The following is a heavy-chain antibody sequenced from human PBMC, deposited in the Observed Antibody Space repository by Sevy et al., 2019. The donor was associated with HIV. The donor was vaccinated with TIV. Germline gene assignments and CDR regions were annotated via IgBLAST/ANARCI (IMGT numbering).Heavy chain of an antibody. CDR3: ARDEVGGSYWEFDY. J-gene: IGHJ4*02. Sequence: GGSLRLSCAASGFTFSSYSMNWVRQAPGKGLEWVSSISTSSSYTYYADSVKGRFTISRDNAKNSLYLQMNSLRAEDTAVYYCARDEVGGSYWEFDYWGQGTLVSVSS. D-gene: IGHD1-26*01. CDR1: GFTFSSYS. CDR2: ISTSSSYT. V-gene: IGHV3-21*01.